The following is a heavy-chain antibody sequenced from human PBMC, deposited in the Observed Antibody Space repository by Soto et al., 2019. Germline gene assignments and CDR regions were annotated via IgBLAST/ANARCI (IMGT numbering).Heavy chain of an antibody. Sequence: GGSLKYSSAASGFTFNNYAMNWVRQAPGKGLEWVATISATGGSTYYADSVKGRFTISRDNSKNTLYLQMNGLRVEDTAVYYCAKDRLAGNFDYWGQGTQVTVSS. CDR3: AKDRLAGNFDY. CDR2: ISATGGST. J-gene: IGHJ4*02. CDR1: GFTFNNYA. V-gene: IGHV3-23*01.